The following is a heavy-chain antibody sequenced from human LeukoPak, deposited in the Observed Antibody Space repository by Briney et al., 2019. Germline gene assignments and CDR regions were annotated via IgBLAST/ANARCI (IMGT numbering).Heavy chain of an antibody. D-gene: IGHD5-12*01. V-gene: IGHV1-2*02. Sequence: GASVKVSCKASGYTFTGYYMHWVRQAPGQGLEWMGWINPNSGGTSYAQKFQGRVTMTRDTSISTAYMELSRLRSDDTAVYYCASPLGYSGYDYDFDYWGQGTLVTVSS. CDR2: INPNSGGT. J-gene: IGHJ4*02. CDR1: GYTFTGYY. CDR3: ASPLGYSGYDYDFDY.